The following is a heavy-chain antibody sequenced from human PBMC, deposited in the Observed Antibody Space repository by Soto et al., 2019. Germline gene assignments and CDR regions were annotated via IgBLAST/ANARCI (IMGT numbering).Heavy chain of an antibody. CDR2: ISYDGSNK. CDR1: GFTFSSYG. Sequence: GGSLRLSCAASGFTFSSYGIHWVRQAPGKGLEWVAVISYDGSNKYYADSVKGRFTISRDNSKNTLYLQMNSLRAEDTAVYYCAKGTAGTIGFDYWGQGTLVTVSS. J-gene: IGHJ4*02. V-gene: IGHV3-30*18. CDR3: AKGTAGTIGFDY. D-gene: IGHD6-13*01.